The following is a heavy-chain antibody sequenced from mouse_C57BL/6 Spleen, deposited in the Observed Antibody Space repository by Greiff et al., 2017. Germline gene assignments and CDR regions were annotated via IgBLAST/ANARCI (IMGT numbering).Heavy chain of an antibody. CDR1: GFTFSDYY. D-gene: IGHD1-1*01. J-gene: IGHJ4*01. V-gene: IGHV5-12*01. Sequence: EVMLVESGGGLVQPGGSLKLSCAASGFTFSDYYMHWVRQTPEKSLEWVGYISNGGGSTYYPDTVKGRFTIARDNAKNTLYLQISRLKSEDTAMYYCAIHAFTTVVATYYAMDYWGQGTSVTVSS. CDR3: AIHAFTTVVATYYAMDY. CDR2: ISNGGGST.